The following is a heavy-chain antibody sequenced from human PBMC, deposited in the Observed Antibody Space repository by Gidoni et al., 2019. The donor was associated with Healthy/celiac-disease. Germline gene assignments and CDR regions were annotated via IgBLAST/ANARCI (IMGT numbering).Heavy chain of an antibody. V-gene: IGHV3-53*01. Sequence: EVQLVESGGGLIQPGGSLRLSCAASGFPVSSNYMSWVRQAPGKGLEWVSVIYSGGITYYADSVKGRFTISRDNSKNTLYLQMNSLRAEDTAVYYCAREPRGVIPYYYGMDVWGQGTTVTVSS. CDR2: IYSGGIT. CDR1: GFPVSSNY. CDR3: AREPRGVIPYYYGMDV. D-gene: IGHD3-16*02. J-gene: IGHJ6*02.